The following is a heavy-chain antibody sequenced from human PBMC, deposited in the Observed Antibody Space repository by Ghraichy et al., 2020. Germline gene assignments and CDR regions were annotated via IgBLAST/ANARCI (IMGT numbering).Heavy chain of an antibody. V-gene: IGHV3-23*01. D-gene: IGHD4-17*01. Sequence: GGSLRLSCAASGFTFSSSAMSWVRQAPGKGLEWVSTINYNGDTTYYADSVKGRFIISRDNSKDTLYLRINSLRAEDTAVYYCAKAPPYCDHRTYFDYWGQGTLVTVAS. CDR2: INYNGDTT. CDR1: GFTFSSSA. J-gene: IGHJ4*02. CDR3: AKAPPYCDHRTYFDY.